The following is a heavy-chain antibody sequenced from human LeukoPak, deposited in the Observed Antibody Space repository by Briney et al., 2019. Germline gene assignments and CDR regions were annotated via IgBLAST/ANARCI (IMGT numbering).Heavy chain of an antibody. Sequence: PGGSLRLSCAASGFTFSSYGMHWVRQAPGKGLERVAFIRYDGSNKYYADSVKGRFTISRDNSKNTLYLQMNSLRAEDTAVYYCAKDRPTPSKAYYYDSSGFGTFDYWGQGTLVTVSS. CDR2: IRYDGSNK. CDR1: GFTFSSYG. J-gene: IGHJ4*02. CDR3: AKDRPTPSKAYYYDSSGFGTFDY. V-gene: IGHV3-30*02. D-gene: IGHD3-22*01.